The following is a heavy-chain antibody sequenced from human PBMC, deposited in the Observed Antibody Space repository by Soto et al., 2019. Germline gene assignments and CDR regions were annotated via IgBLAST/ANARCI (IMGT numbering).Heavy chain of an antibody. CDR2: IGTSVNTV. CDR3: ARQNHNYLDSTGYGYSIDY. CDR1: GFDFSDYY. Sequence: PGGSLRLSCAASGFDFSDYYMTWIRQAPGKGLEWVSYIGTSVNTVFYADSVKGRFTISRDNAKKSLYLQMNGLRADDTAVYYCARQNHNYLDSTGYGYSIDYWGQGTLVTVS. J-gene: IGHJ4*02. V-gene: IGHV3-11*01. D-gene: IGHD3-22*01.